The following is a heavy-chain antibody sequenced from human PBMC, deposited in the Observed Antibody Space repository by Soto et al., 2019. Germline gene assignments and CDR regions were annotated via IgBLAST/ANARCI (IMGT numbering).Heavy chain of an antibody. CDR1: GGSFSGYY. D-gene: IGHD2-15*01. CDR3: ARFPIVVVVAAHGPGKLYYYYGIDV. J-gene: IGHJ6*02. Sequence: QVQLQQWGAGLLKPSETLSLTCAVYGGSFSGYYWSWIRQPPGKGLEWIGEINHSGSTNYNPSLKSRVTISVDTYKNQFSLKLSSVTAADKAVDYCARFPIVVVVAAHGPGKLYYYYGIDVWGQGTTVTVSS. CDR2: INHSGST. V-gene: IGHV4-34*01.